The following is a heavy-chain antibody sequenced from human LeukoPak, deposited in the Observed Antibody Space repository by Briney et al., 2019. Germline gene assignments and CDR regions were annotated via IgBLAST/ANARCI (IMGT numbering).Heavy chain of an antibody. CDR3: AKDQGYSYYYLAY. CDR1: GFTFNSHA. D-gene: IGHD5-18*01. CDR2: INGNGAST. Sequence: SGGSLRLSCAASGFTFNSHAMIWVRQAPGKGLEWVSGINGNGASTYYSDSVKGRFTISRDNSKNTVYLLMSSLRAEDTAVYYCAKDQGYSYYYLAYWGQGTLVTVSS. J-gene: IGHJ4*02. V-gene: IGHV3-23*01.